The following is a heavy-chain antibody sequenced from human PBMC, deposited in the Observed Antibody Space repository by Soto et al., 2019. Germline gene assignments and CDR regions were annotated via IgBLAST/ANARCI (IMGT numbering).Heavy chain of an antibody. Sequence: ASVKVSSKASGYIFTGYHMHWVRQAPGQGVEWMGWINPNSGGTKYEQKFQGRVTMTRDTSISTAYMELSSQRSDDTAVYYCAREELPTYYYGMDVWGQGNTVTFSS. CDR2: INPNSGGT. CDR3: AREELPTYYYGMDV. CDR1: GYIFTGYH. J-gene: IGHJ6*02. D-gene: IGHD1-7*01. V-gene: IGHV1-2*02.